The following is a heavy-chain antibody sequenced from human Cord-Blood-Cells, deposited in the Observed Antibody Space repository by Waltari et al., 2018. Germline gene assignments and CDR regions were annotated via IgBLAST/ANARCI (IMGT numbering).Heavy chain of an antibody. J-gene: IGHJ4*02. D-gene: IGHD3-3*01. Sequence: EVQLLESGGGLVQPGGSLRLSCAASGFTFSSYAMSWVRQAPGKGLEWVSAISGSGGSTYYADSVKGRFTISRDNSKNTLYLQMNSLRAEDTAVYYCAKDLFIPPRITIFGVVILCFDYWGQGTLVTVSS. CDR3: AKDLFIPPRITIFGVVILCFDY. CDR2: ISGSGGST. CDR1: GFTFSSYA. V-gene: IGHV3-23*01.